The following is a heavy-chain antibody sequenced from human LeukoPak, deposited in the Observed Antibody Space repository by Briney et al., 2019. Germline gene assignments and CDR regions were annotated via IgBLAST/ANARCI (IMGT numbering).Heavy chain of an antibody. CDR2: ISGRSSTI. D-gene: IGHD1-26*01. CDR3: ARDRIKSGSYYFDY. V-gene: IGHV3-48*01. Sequence: GGSLRLSCAASAFTFSDYSMNWVRQAPGKVLEWVSYISGRSSTIYYADSVKGRFTISRDNAKNSMYLQMNSLRAEDTAVYYCARDRIKSGSYYFDYWGQGTLVTVCS. CDR1: AFTFSDYS. J-gene: IGHJ4*02.